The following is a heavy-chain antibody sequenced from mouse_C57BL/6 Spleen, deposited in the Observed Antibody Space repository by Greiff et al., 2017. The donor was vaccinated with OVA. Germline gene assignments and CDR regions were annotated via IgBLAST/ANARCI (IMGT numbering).Heavy chain of an antibody. CDR1: GYTFTSYW. CDR3: ARDTTVVAHYYAMDY. J-gene: IGHJ4*01. Sequence: QVQLQQPGTELVKPGASVKLSCKASGYTFTSYWMHWVKQRPGQGLEWIGNINPSNGGTNYNEQFKSKATLTVDKSSSTAYMQLSSLTSEDSAVYYCARDTTVVAHYYAMDYWGQGTSVTVSS. D-gene: IGHD1-1*01. V-gene: IGHV1-53*01. CDR2: INPSNGGT.